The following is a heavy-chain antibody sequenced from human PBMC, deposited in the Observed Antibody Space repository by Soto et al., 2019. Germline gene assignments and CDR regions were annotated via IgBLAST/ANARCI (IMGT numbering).Heavy chain of an antibody. CDR3: AKVRQSSGWNNVYYFDY. D-gene: IGHD6-19*01. CDR1: GFTFHDYA. Sequence: PGGSLRLSCATSGFTFHDYAMSWVRQAPGKGLEWVSAISGSGGSTYYADSVKGRFTISRDNSKNTLYLQMNSLRAEDTAVYYCAKVRQSSGWNNVYYFDYWGQGTLVTVSS. CDR2: ISGSGGST. J-gene: IGHJ4*02. V-gene: IGHV3-23*01.